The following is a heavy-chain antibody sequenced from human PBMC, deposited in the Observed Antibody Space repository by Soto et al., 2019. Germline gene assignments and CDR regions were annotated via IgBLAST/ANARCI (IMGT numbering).Heavy chain of an antibody. CDR1: GGSVSSGSYY. V-gene: IGHV4-61*01. J-gene: IGHJ6*03. CDR2: IYYSGST. D-gene: IGHD2-2*01. Sequence: SETLSLTCTVSGGSVSSGSYYWSWIRQPPGKGLEWIGYIYYSGSTNYNPSLRSRLTMSVDTSNNQFSLRLSSVTAADTAVYYCAKEMGFCTTTSCHAGPLYYYMDVWGKGTTVTVSS. CDR3: AKEMGFCTTTSCHAGPLYYYMDV.